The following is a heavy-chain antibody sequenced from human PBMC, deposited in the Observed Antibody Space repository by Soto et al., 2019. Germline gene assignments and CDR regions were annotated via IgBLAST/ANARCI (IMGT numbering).Heavy chain of an antibody. D-gene: IGHD6-19*01. J-gene: IGHJ6*02. CDR3: ARDPSSGWYGSYYYYGMDV. CDR1: GFTFSSYW. V-gene: IGHV3-74*01. Sequence: RRLSCAASGFTFSSYWMHWVRQAPGKGLVWVSRINSDGSSTSYADSVKGRFTISRDNAKNTLYLQMNSLRAEDTAVYYCARDPSSGWYGSYYYYGMDVWGQGTTVTVSS. CDR2: INSDGSST.